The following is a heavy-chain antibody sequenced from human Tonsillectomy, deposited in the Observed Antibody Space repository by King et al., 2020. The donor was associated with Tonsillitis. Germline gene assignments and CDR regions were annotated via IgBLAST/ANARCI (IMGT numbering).Heavy chain of an antibody. D-gene: IGHD3-3*01. CDR1: GGTFSSYA. CDR3: TKDIAITILAGMDV. CDR2: IVPIFGTT. V-gene: IGHV1-69*01. Sequence: VQLVQSGAEVKKPGSSVKVSCKASGGTFSSYAISWVRQAPGQGLEWMGGIVPIFGTTNYAQKFRGRVTITADESTSTAYMELNSLRSEDTALYYCTKDIAITILAGMDVWGQGTTVTVSS. J-gene: IGHJ6*02.